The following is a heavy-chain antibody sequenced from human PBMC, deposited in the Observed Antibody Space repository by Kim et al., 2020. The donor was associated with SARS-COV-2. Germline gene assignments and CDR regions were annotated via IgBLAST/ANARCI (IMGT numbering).Heavy chain of an antibody. J-gene: IGHJ4*02. CDR3: ATVIAVAGTFYY. CDR1: GYTLTELS. CDR2: FDPEDGET. D-gene: IGHD6-19*01. V-gene: IGHV1-24*01. Sequence: ASVKVSCKVSGYTLTELSMHWVRQAPGQGLEWMGGFDPEDGETIYAQKFQGRVTMTEDTSTDTAYMELSSLRSEDTAVYYCATVIAVAGTFYYWGQGTLVTVSS.